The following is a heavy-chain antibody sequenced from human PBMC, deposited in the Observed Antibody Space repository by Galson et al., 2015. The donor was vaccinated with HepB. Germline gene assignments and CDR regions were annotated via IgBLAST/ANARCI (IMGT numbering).Heavy chain of an antibody. CDR3: ARAARGNYFDY. V-gene: IGHV3-53*01. CDR1: GFTVSTNY. CDR2: IYSGGKT. J-gene: IGHJ4*02. Sequence: SLRLSCAASGFTVSTNYLSWVRQASGKGLEWVSVIYSGGKTFYEDSVKGRFTISRDNSKNALYLQMSSLRAEDTAVYYYARAARGNYFDYWGQGTLVTVSS. D-gene: IGHD3-10*01.